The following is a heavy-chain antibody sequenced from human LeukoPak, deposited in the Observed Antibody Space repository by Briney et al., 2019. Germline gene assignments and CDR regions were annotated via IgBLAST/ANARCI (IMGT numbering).Heavy chain of an antibody. V-gene: IGHV3-33*01. CDR3: ARDGVATFGGVIVMVFDY. CDR1: GFTLSSNG. Sequence: RGSLRLSCAASGFTLSSNGMHWVRQAPGKGLEWVAVIWYDGSNKYYADSVKGRFTISRDNSKNTLYLQMNSLRAEDTAVYYCARDGVATFGGVIVMVFDYWGQGTLVTVSS. CDR2: IWYDGSNK. D-gene: IGHD3-16*02. J-gene: IGHJ4*02.